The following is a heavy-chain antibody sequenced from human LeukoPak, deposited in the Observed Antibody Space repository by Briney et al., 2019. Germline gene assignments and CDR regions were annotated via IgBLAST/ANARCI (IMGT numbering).Heavy chain of an antibody. D-gene: IGHD2-15*01. CDR2: INWNGGRT. CDR3: ARAFKYWMSGYFFDY. CDR1: GFTFDDYD. J-gene: IGHJ4*02. V-gene: IGHV3-20*04. Sequence: PGGSLRLSCAASGFTFDDYDMSWVRHAPGKGLEWVSGINWNGGRTGYAVSVKGRFNISRDDAKNSLYLQMNSLRAEDTALYYCARAFKYWMSGYFFDYWGQGTLVTVSS.